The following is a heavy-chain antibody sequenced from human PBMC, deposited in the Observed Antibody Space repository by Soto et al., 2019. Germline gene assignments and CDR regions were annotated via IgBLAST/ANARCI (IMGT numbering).Heavy chain of an antibody. CDR2: ISGSGGST. CDR1: GFTFSSYA. D-gene: IGHD2-15*01. J-gene: IGHJ6*02. CDR3: AKVAYCSGGSCPTQTMDV. V-gene: IGHV3-23*01. Sequence: GGSLRLSCAASGFTFSSYAMSWVRQAPGKGLEWVSAISGSGGSTYYADSVKGRFTISRDNSKNTLYLQMNSLRAEDTAVYYCAKVAYCSGGSCPTQTMDVCGQGTTVTVYS.